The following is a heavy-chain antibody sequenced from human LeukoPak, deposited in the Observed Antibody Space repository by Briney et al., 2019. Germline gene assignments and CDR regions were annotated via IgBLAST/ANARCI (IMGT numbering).Heavy chain of an antibody. CDR1: GFTFSSYS. J-gene: IGHJ4*02. CDR2: ISSSSSTI. Sequence: GGSLRLSCAASGFTFSSYSMNWVRQAPGEGLEWVSYISSSSSTIYYADSVKGRFTISRDNAKNSLYLQMNSLRAEDTAVYYCARGDYGGNWESNFDYWGQGTLVTVSS. CDR3: ARGDYGGNWESNFDY. V-gene: IGHV3-48*01. D-gene: IGHD4-23*01.